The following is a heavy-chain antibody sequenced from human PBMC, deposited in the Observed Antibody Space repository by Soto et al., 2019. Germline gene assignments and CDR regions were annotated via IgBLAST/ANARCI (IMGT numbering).Heavy chain of an antibody. CDR2: IYYSGST. V-gene: IGHV4-39*01. J-gene: IGHJ6*02. Sequence: QLQLQESGPGLVKPSETLSLTCTVSGGSISSSSYYWGWIRQPPGKGLEWIGSIYYSGSTYYNPSLKSRVTISVDTSKNQFSLKLSSVTAADTAVYYCARLPADIVVVPARFYGMDVWGQGTTVTVSS. CDR1: GGSISSSSYY. D-gene: IGHD2-2*01. CDR3: ARLPADIVVVPARFYGMDV.